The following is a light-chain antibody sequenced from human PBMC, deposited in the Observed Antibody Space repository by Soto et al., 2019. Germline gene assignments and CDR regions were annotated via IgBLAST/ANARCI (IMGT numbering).Light chain of an antibody. CDR1: QSVRGGY. CDR3: QQYGTSPRT. CDR2: GAS. V-gene: IGKV3-20*01. J-gene: IGKJ1*01. Sequence: TLSLSPGERTTLSCRASQSVRGGYVAWYQQKPGQAPRLLIYGASSRATGIPDRFSGSGSGTDFTLTISRLEPEDFAVYYCQQYGTSPRTFGQGTKVDIK.